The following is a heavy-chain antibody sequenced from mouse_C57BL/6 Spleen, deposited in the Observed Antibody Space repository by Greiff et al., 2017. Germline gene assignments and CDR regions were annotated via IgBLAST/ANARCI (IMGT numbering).Heavy chain of an antibody. CDR1: GFTFSSYG. V-gene: IGHV5-6*01. CDR2: ISSGGSYA. J-gene: IGHJ3*01. CDR3: ARQEDYDNFAY. Sequence: EVKLVESGGDLVKPGGSLKLSCAASGFTFSSYGMSWVRQSPDKRLEWVATISSGGSYAYYPDSVKGRFTISRDNAKNSLYLQMSKLEAEDTAKYSCARQEDYDNFAYWGQGTLVTVSA. D-gene: IGHD1-1*01.